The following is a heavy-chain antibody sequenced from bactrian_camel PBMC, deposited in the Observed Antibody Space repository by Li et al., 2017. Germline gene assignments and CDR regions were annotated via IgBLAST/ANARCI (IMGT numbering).Heavy chain of an antibody. CDR2: ISREDMGGLA. Sequence: HVQLVESGGGSVQAGGSLRLSCVISGTSYSSTCMGWFRQTPGKQREGLAEISREDMGGLASYAESVKGRFTISQDNAKNEFFLQMNDLKPEDTAMYFCAAGQWSGRTLDERRYNYWGQGTQVTVS. J-gene: IGHJ4*01. CDR3: AAGQWSGRTLDERRYNY. D-gene: IGHD7*01. V-gene: IGHV3S53*01. CDR1: GTSYSSTC.